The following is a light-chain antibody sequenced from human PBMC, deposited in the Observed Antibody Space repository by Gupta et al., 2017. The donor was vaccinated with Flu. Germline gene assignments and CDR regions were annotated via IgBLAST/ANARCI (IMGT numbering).Light chain of an antibody. Sequence: SSALTQPPSVSVSPGKTARITCSGDALSKQYAYWYQQKPGQAPVLVMYKDSERPAGIPERFSGSSSGTIVTLTISGVLAEDEADYYCQSADGSGPYVFGTGTRVTVL. CDR2: KDS. J-gene: IGLJ1*01. CDR3: QSADGSGPYV. V-gene: IGLV3-25*02. CDR1: ALSKQY.